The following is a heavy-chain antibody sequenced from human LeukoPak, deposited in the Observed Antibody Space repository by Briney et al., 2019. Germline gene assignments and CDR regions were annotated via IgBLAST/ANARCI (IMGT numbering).Heavy chain of an antibody. CDR3: AKAPISNWGSLFEN. CDR2: ISGSGDTP. J-gene: IGHJ1*01. CDR1: GFTFSTYG. V-gene: IGHV3-23*01. Sequence: PGGSLRLSCAASGFTFSTYGMSWVRQVPGKGLKWVSAISGSGDTPYYADSVKGRFTISRDNSRNTIYLQINSLRAEDTAIYYCAKAPISNWGSLFENWGQGTQVIVSA. D-gene: IGHD7-27*01.